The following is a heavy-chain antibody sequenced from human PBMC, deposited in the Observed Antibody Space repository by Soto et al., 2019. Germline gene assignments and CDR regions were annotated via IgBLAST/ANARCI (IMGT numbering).Heavy chain of an antibody. D-gene: IGHD3-22*01. CDR1: GVSISRGTYY. CDR2: IYYTGST. Sequence: QVQLQESGPGLVKPSQTLSLTCTVSGVSISRGTYYWTWIRQHPGKGLEWIGYIYYTGSTDSNPSLKSRVSISVDTSKNQFSLKLNSVTAADTAVYYCVGGTSAYYYNLDYWGQGTLVTVSS. J-gene: IGHJ4*02. V-gene: IGHV4-31*03. CDR3: VGGTSAYYYNLDY.